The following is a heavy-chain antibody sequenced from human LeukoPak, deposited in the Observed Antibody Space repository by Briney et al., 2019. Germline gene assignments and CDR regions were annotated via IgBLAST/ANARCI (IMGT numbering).Heavy chain of an antibody. V-gene: IGHV3-7*01. D-gene: IGHD6-13*01. CDR2: IKQDGSEK. CDR3: ARGNQQLVDYFDY. CDR1: GFTFSSYW. J-gene: IGHJ4*02. Sequence: GGSLRLSCAASGFTFSSYWMSWVCQAPGKGLEWVANIKQDGSEKYYVDSVKGRFTISRDNAKNSLYLQMNSLRAEDTAVYYCARGNQQLVDYFDYWGQGTLVTVSS.